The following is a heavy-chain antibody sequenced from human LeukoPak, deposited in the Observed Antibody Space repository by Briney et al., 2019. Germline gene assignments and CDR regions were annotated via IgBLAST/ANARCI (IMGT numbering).Heavy chain of an antibody. V-gene: IGHV3-30*04. CDR2: ISYDGSNK. D-gene: IGHD4-17*01. J-gene: IGHJ4*02. Sequence: GGSLRLSCAASGFTFSSYAMHWVRQAPGKGLEWVAVISYDGSNKYYADSVKGRFTISRDNSKNTLYLQMNSLRAEDTAVYYCAREPAYGDYLHYWGQGTLVTVSS. CDR1: GFTFSSYA. CDR3: AREPAYGDYLHY.